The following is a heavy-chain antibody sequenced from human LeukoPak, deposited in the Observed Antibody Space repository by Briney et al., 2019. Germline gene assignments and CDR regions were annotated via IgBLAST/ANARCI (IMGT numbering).Heavy chain of an antibody. V-gene: IGHV1-18*01. Sequence: GASVKVSFKAAGYSLITYGISWVRQAPGQGLEWTGWISAYNGNTNYAQKLQGRVTVTTDTSTNTAYMELRSLRSDDTAVYYCARERKSSYDTLTGYYKSDAFDIWGQGTMVTVSS. D-gene: IGHD3-9*01. J-gene: IGHJ3*02. CDR2: ISAYNGNT. CDR1: GYSLITYG. CDR3: ARERKSSYDTLTGYYKSDAFDI.